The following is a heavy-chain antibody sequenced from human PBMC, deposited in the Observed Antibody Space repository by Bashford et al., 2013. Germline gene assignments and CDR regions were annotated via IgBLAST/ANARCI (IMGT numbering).Heavy chain of an antibody. D-gene: IGHD6-25*01. CDR2: INQDGSEK. CDR3: ARSRGGATFVP. Sequence: RQPPGKGLEWVANINQDGSEKYYVDSLKGQFTISRDNAKNSLYLQMSSLRAEDTAVYYCARSRGGATFVPWGQGTLVTVSS. V-gene: IGHV3-7*01. J-gene: IGHJ5*02.